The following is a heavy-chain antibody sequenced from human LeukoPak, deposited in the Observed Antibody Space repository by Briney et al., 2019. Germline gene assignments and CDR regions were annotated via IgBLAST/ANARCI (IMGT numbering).Heavy chain of an antibody. CDR3: ARGPYDTSDWYFDL. Sequence: ASVKVSCKASGYTFTGHYMHWVRQAPGQGLEWMGRINPNSGGTNYAQKFQGRVTMTRDTSISTAYMELSRLRSDDTAVYYCARGPYDTSDWYFDLWGRGTLVTVSS. D-gene: IGHD3-22*01. CDR2: INPNSGGT. CDR1: GYTFTGHY. V-gene: IGHV1-2*06. J-gene: IGHJ2*01.